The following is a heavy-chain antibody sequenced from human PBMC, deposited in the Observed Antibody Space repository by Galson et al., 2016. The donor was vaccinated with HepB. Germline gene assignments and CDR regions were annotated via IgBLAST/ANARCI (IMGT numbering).Heavy chain of an antibody. Sequence: SETLSLTCAVSGGSISTYSYWGWIRQSPGKGLEWIATIYHSGTTYYNPSLKSRVTMSVDTSKNQFSLNLSSVTAADTAVYHCARHPLWELPLLDNWGQGTLVTVSS. V-gene: IGHV4-39*01. D-gene: IGHD1-26*01. CDR2: IYHSGTT. J-gene: IGHJ4*02. CDR3: ARHPLWELPLLDN. CDR1: GGSISTYSY.